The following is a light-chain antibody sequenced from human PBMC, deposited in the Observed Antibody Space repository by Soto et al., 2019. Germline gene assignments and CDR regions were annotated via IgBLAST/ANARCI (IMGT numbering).Light chain of an antibody. CDR2: GAS. J-gene: IGKJ1*01. CDR1: QSISNW. V-gene: IGKV1-5*03. CDR3: QQSKNFPRT. Sequence: DIQMTQAASTLSASLGDRVTITCRASQSISNWLAWYQQKPGKAPKTLIYGASRLESGVPSTFSGSGSETDFTLTVSSLQPEDFATYYCQQSKNFPRTFGQGTKVDIK.